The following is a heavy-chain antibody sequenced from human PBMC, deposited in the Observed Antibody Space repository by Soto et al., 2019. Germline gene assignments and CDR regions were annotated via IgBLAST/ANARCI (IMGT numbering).Heavy chain of an antibody. CDR1: GGSISSGGYY. CDR2: MYYSGST. V-gene: IGHV4-31*03. Sequence: SETLSLTCTVSGGSISSGGYYWSWIRQHPGKGLEWIGYMYYSGSTYYNPSLKSRVTISVDTSKNQFSLKLSSVTAADTAVYYCARDESLRGTVSTWGQGTTVTVSS. D-gene: IGHD4-4*01. J-gene: IGHJ6*02. CDR3: ARDESLRGTVST.